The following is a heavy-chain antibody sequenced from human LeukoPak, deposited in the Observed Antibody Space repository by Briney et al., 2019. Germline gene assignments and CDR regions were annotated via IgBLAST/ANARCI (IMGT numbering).Heavy chain of an antibody. CDR2: INHSGST. J-gene: IGHJ5*02. CDR1: GGSFSGYY. Sequence: SETLSLTCAVYGGSFSGYYWSWLRQPPGKGLEWIGEINHSGSTNYNPSLKSRVTISVDTSKNQFSLKLSSVTAADTAVYYCARDQKRVNWFDPWGRGTLVTVSS. CDR3: ARDQKRVNWFDP. V-gene: IGHV4-34*01.